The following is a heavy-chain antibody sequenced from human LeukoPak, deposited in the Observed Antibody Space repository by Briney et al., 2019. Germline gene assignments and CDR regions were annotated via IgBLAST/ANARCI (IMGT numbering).Heavy chain of an antibody. CDR1: GYTFIGYH. CDR2: INTNTGNP. Sequence: ASVKVSCKASGYTFIGYHLFWVRQAPGQGLEWMGWINTNTGNPTYAQGFTGRFVFSLDTSVSTAYLQISSLKAEDTAVYYCASNPDSSGYYHSFDYWGQGTLVTVSS. D-gene: IGHD3-22*01. V-gene: IGHV7-4-1*02. J-gene: IGHJ4*02. CDR3: ASNPDSSGYYHSFDY.